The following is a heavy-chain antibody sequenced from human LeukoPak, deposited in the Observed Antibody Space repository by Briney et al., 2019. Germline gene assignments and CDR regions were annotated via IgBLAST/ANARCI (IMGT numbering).Heavy chain of an antibody. Sequence: AIGGSGGSTYYADSVKGRFTISRDNSKNTLYLQMNSLRAEDTAVYYCAKKMDSPLYYFDYWGQGTLVTVSS. D-gene: IGHD5-24*01. V-gene: IGHV3-23*01. J-gene: IGHJ4*02. CDR3: AKKMDSPLYYFDY. CDR2: IGGSGGST.